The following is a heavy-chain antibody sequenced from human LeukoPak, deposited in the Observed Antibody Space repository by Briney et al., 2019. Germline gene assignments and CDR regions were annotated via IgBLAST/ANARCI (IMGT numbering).Heavy chain of an antibody. V-gene: IGHV1-46*01. J-gene: IGHJ4*02. CDR1: GYTSTNYY. D-gene: IGHD4-23*01. Sequence: ASVKVSCKASGYTSTNYYMHWVRQAPGQGLEWMGIINPSGGSTTYAQKFQGRVTMTRDTSTSTVYMELSSLRSEDTAVYYCARDLIRWSGLDYWGQGTLVTVSS. CDR3: ARDLIRWSGLDY. CDR2: INPSGGST.